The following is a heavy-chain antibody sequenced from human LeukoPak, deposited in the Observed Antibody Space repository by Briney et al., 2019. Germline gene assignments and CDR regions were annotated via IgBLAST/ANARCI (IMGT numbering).Heavy chain of an antibody. J-gene: IGHJ6*02. CDR1: GFTFSSDG. D-gene: IGHD5-18*01. V-gene: IGHV3-33*01. CDR3: ARDVGIRLWFRDYYGLDV. Sequence: PGRSLRLSCAASGFTFSSDGMDWVRQAPGKGLEWVAVIWYDGSNEYYADSVKGRFTISRDNSQNTLYLQMNSLRAEDTAVYYCARDVGIRLWFRDYYGLDVWGQGTTVTVSS. CDR2: IWYDGSNE.